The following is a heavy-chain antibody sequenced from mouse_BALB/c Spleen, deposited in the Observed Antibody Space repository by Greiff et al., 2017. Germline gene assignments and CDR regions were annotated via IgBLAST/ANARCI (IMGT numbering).Heavy chain of an antibody. J-gene: IGHJ2*01. V-gene: IGHV3-5*02. Sequence: EVKLMESGPGLVKPSQTVSLTCTVTGISITTGNYRWSWIRQFPGNKLEWIGYIYYSDTITYNPSLTSRTTITRDTSKNQFFLEMNSLTAEDTATYYCARYGSSYEGYFDYWGQGTTLTVSS. CDR1: GISITTGNYR. D-gene: IGHD1-1*01. CDR2: IYYSDTI. CDR3: ARYGSSYEGYFDY.